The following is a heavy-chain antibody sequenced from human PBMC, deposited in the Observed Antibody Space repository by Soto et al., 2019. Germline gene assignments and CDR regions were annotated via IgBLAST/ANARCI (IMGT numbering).Heavy chain of an antibody. Sequence: PSETLSLTCTVSGGSISSYYWSWIRQPAGKGLEWIGRIYTSGSTNYNPSLKSRVTMSVDTSKNQFSLKLSSVIAADTAVYYCARDEGVYYDSTNWFDPWGQGNLVTVSS. V-gene: IGHV4-4*07. CDR2: IYTSGST. D-gene: IGHD3-22*01. CDR1: GGSISSYY. CDR3: ARDEGVYYDSTNWFDP. J-gene: IGHJ5*02.